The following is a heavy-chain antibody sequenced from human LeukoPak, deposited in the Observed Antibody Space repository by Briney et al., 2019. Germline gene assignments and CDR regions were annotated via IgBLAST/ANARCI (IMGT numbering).Heavy chain of an antibody. CDR2: ISSSSSYT. J-gene: IGHJ4*02. Sequence: GGSLRLSCAASGFTFSDYYMSWIRQAPGKGLEWVSFISSSSSYTNYADSVKGRFTISRDNAKNSLYLQMSSLRAEDTAVYYCARGGADYVIGYWGQGTLVTVSS. V-gene: IGHV3-11*06. CDR1: GFTFSDYY. CDR3: ARGGADYVIGY. D-gene: IGHD4-17*01.